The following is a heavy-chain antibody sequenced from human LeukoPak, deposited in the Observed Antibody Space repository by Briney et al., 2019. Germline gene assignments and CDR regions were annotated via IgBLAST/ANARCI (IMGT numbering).Heavy chain of an antibody. J-gene: IGHJ6*03. CDR3: AKGNWMHYYYFHMDV. Sequence: GGSLRLSCAASGFTFDDYAMHWVRQAPGKGLEWVSVITWDGNNAYYADSVKGRFTISRDSSRNSLYLQMNSLRTEDTALYYCAKGNWMHYYYFHMDVWGKGTAVTVSS. CDR1: GFTFDDYA. V-gene: IGHV3-43D*03. D-gene: IGHD1-1*01. CDR2: ITWDGNNA.